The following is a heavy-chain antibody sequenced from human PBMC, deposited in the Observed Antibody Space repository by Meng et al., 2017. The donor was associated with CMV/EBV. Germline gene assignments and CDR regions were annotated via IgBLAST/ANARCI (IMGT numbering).Heavy chain of an antibody. V-gene: IGHV4-59*01. CDR2: IYYSGST. CDR1: GGSISSYY. D-gene: IGHD3-22*01. J-gene: IGHJ6*02. CDR3: ARGNGYYYDSSGYPLYYYYYGKDV. Sequence: GSLRLSCTVSGGSISSYYWSWIRQPPGKGLEWIGYIYYSGSTNYNPSLKSRVTISVDTSKNQFSLKLSSVTAADTAVYYCARGNGYYYDSSGYPLYYYYYGKDVWGQGTTVTVSS.